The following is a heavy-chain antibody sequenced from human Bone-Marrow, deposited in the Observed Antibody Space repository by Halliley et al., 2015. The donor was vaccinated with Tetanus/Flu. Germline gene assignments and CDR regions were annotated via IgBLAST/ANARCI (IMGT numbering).Heavy chain of an antibody. CDR1: GGSISSTHY. J-gene: IGHJ5*02. D-gene: IGHD5-12*01. CDR2: IYYSGTT. CDR3: ATSIVATSSGNWFDP. Sequence: LRLSCSVSGGSISSTHYWSWIWQSPGKGLEWIGYIYYSGTTNYNPSLESRVTISVDTSKNQFSLKLSSVTAADTAVYYCATSIVATSSGNWFDPWGQGTLVTVSS. V-gene: IGHV4-59*11.